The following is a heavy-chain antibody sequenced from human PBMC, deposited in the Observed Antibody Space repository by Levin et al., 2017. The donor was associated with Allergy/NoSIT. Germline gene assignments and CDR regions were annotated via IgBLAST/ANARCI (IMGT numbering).Heavy chain of an antibody. J-gene: IGHJ4*02. V-gene: IGHV3-7*04. CDR3: ARDPGSSGWSSFFFDY. D-gene: IGHD6-19*01. CDR1: GFTFSSYW. Sequence: GESLKISCAASGFTFSSYWMSWVRQAPGKGLEWVANIKQDGSEKYYVDSVKGRFTISRDNAKNSLYLQMNSLRAEDTAVYYCARDPGSSGWSSFFFDYWGQGTLVTVSS. CDR2: IKQDGSEK.